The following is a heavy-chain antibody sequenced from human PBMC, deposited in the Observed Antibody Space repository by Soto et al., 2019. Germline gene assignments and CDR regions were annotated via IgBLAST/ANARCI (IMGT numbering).Heavy chain of an antibody. J-gene: IGHJ6*03. Sequence: GGSLRLSCAASGFTFSSYWMSWVRQAPGKGLEWVANIKQDGSEKYYVDSVKGRFTISRDNAKNSLYLQMNSLRAEDTAVYYCASIYSGYDLWYYYYYYMDVWGKGTTVTVSS. CDR1: GFTFSSYW. CDR2: IKQDGSEK. V-gene: IGHV3-7*01. CDR3: ASIYSGYDLWYYYYYYMDV. D-gene: IGHD5-12*01.